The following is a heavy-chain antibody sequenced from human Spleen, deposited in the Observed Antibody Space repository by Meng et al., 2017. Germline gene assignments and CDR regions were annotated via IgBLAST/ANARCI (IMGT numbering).Heavy chain of an antibody. CDR3: ARDFTSGSSGDP. CDR1: GYMFTTYA. J-gene: IGHJ5*02. CDR2: ITPGSGNT. D-gene: IGHD6-19*01. V-gene: IGHV1-3*01. Sequence: QVQLVQSGTEVKKPGASVKVSCKASGYMFTTYAMHWVRQAPGQSLEWMGWITPGSGNTKYSQKFQGRLTITTDTSASTAYMELSTLRSEDTAAYYCARDFTSGSSGDPWGQGTLVTVSS.